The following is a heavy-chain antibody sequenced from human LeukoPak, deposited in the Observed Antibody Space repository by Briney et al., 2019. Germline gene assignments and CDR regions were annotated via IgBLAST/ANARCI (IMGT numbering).Heavy chain of an antibody. D-gene: IGHD4-11*01. J-gene: IGHJ6*02. CDR1: GYTFTGYY. V-gene: IGHV1-2*02. CDR2: INPNSGGT. Sequence: ASVKVSCKASGYTFTGYYMHWVRQAPGQGLEWMGWINPNSGGTNYAQKFQGRVAMTRDTSISTAYMELSRLRSDDTAVHYCASSLTTVTPYYYYGMDVWGQGTTVTVSS. CDR3: ASSLTTVTPYYYYGMDV.